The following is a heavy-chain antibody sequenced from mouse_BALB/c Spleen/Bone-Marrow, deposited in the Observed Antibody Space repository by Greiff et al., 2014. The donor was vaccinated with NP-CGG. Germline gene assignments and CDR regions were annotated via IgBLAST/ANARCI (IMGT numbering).Heavy chain of an antibody. J-gene: IGHJ4*01. CDR2: INPYNDVT. CDR1: GYSFTGYT. V-gene: IGHV1-18*01. Sequence: VQLQQPGPELVKPGASMKISCKASGYSFTGYTMNWVKQSHGKNLERIGLINPYNDVTIYNQKFKGKATLTVDKSSSTAYMELLSLTSEDSAVYYCATLYDSYAMDYWGQGTSVTVSS. CDR3: ATLYDSYAMDY. D-gene: IGHD1-1*01.